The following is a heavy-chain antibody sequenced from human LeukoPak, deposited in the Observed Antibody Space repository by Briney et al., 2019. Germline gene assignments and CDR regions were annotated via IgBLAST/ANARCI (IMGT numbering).Heavy chain of an antibody. J-gene: IGHJ4*02. CDR2: ISGSVGST. Sequence: GGSLRLSCAASGFTFSSYAMSWLRQAPGKGLEWVSVISGSVGSTYYADSVKGRFTISRDNSENTLYLQMNSLSAEDTAVYYCAKAPGATHFDYWGQGTLVTVSS. CDR1: GFTFSSYA. V-gene: IGHV3-23*01. CDR3: AKAPGATHFDY. D-gene: IGHD1-26*01.